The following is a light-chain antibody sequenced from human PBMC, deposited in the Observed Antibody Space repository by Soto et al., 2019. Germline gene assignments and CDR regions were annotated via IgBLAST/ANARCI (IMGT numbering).Light chain of an antibody. CDR3: QQYHNWPPGLT. V-gene: IGKV3-15*01. J-gene: IGKJ4*01. Sequence: EVVRTQSPATVSVSPGERVTLSCTASQSVSGNLAWYQQKPGQAPRLLIHGAPTRATDIPARFSGSGSGTEFTLTITSLQSEDFAVYYCQQYHNWPPGLTFGGGTKVDIK. CDR1: QSVSGN. CDR2: GAP.